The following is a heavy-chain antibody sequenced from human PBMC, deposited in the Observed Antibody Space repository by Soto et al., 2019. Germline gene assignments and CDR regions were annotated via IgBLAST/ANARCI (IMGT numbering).Heavy chain of an antibody. CDR3: ARQAPTRFYCYGMDV. V-gene: IGHV3-13*01. CDR2: VDTAGGT. J-gene: IGHJ6*02. CDR1: GFTFSSYD. Sequence: VQLVESGGNLVQPGGSLRLSCAASGFTFSSYDMHWVRQATGKGLEWVSAVDTAGGTYYSDSVKGRFTVSRENARDSLYLQMTSLRAEDTAVYYCARQAPTRFYCYGMDVWGQGSTVTVSS. D-gene: IGHD6-6*01.